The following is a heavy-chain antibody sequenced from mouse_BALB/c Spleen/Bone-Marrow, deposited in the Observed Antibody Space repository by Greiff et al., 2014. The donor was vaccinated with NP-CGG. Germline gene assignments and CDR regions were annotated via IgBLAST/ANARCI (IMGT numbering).Heavy chain of an antibody. Sequence: VQLKESGAELVKPGASVKLSCTASGFNIKDTYMYWVKQRPEQGLEWIGRIDPANGNTKYDPKFQDKATMTADTSSNTAYLQLSSLTSEDTAVYYCARYYYGSSLFAYWGQGTLVTVSA. CDR3: ARYYYGSSLFAY. CDR1: GFNIKDTY. D-gene: IGHD1-1*01. V-gene: IGHV14-3*02. CDR2: IDPANGNT. J-gene: IGHJ3*01.